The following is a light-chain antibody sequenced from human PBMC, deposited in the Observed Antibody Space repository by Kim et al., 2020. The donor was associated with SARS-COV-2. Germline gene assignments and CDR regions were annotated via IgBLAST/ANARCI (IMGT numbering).Light chain of an antibody. J-gene: IGLJ1*01. CDR3: QVWDTDTDDYV. CDR2: YDS. V-gene: IGLV3-21*01. Sequence: PGQTAGVTCGWNNMGGHSVHGYQQKPGQAPVLVIYYDSDRPSGIPERFSGSKAATTATLTISRVEAGDEADYYCQVWDTDTDDYVFGTGTKVTVL. CDR1: NMGGHS.